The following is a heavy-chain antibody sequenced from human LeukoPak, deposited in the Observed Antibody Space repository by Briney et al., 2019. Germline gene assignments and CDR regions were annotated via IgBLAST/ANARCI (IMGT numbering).Heavy chain of an antibody. V-gene: IGHV3-30*19. J-gene: IGHJ4*02. CDR2: ISYDGSNK. D-gene: IGHD5-12*01. Sequence: GGSLRLSCAASGFTFSSYGMHWIRQAPGKGLEWVAVISYDGSNKYYADSVKGRFTISRDNSKNTLHLQMNSLRAEDTAVYYCARGRGYSGYESLDYWGQGTLVTVSS. CDR1: GFTFSSYG. CDR3: ARGRGYSGYESLDY.